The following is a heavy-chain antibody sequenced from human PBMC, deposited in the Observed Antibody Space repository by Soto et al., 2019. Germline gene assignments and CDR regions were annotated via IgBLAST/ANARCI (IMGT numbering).Heavy chain of an antibody. Sequence: PGGSLRLSCAASGFTFSSYWMSWVRQPPGKGLEWIGEINHSGITNYNPSLKSRVTISVDTSKNQFSLKLSSVTAADTAVYYCARGGDVNAVASSFDYWGQGTLVTVSS. J-gene: IGHJ4*02. D-gene: IGHD6-19*01. CDR3: ARGGDVNAVASSFDY. CDR1: GFTFSSYW. V-gene: IGHV4-34*01. CDR2: INHSGIT.